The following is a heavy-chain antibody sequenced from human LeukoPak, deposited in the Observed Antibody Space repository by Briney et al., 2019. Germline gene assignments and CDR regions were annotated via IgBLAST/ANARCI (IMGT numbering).Heavy chain of an antibody. D-gene: IGHD6-13*01. CDR1: GLTFSNYA. CDR2: ISQDGTGK. V-gene: IGHV3-30-3*01. Sequence: PGGSLRLSCAASGLTFSNYAFHWVRQAPGKGLEWLTVISQDGTGKWYADSVKGRFTISRDNSENTVYLQMNSLRLEDTAVYYCGRDFWYGFDYCGQGTLVAVSS. J-gene: IGHJ4*02. CDR3: GRDFWYGFDY.